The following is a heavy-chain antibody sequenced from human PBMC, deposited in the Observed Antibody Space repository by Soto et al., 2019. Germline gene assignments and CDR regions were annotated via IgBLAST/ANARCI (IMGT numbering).Heavy chain of an antibody. CDR2: IFSNDEK. Sequence: QVTLKESGPVLVKPTETLTLTCTVSGFSLTNARMGVSWIRQPPGKALEWLAHIFSNDEKSYSTSLKSRLTISKDTSESQVVLTMTNMEPVDTATYYCARTWFVVCSGGSCYPLFDYWGQGTLVTVSS. V-gene: IGHV2-26*01. J-gene: IGHJ4*02. CDR1: GFSLTNARMG. D-gene: IGHD2-15*01. CDR3: ARTWFVVCSGGSCYPLFDY.